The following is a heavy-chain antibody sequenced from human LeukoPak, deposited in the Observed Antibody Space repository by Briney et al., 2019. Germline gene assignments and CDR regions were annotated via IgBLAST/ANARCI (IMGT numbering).Heavy chain of an antibody. Sequence: GGSLRLSCAASGFTFSSYWMSWVRQAPGKGLEWVANIKQDGSEKYYVDSVKGRLTISRDNAKNSLYLQMNSLRAEDTAVYYCASGAAGTTSWFDPWGQGTLVTVSS. V-gene: IGHV3-7*01. CDR1: GFTFSSYW. D-gene: IGHD6-13*01. J-gene: IGHJ5*02. CDR3: ASGAAGTTSWFDP. CDR2: IKQDGSEK.